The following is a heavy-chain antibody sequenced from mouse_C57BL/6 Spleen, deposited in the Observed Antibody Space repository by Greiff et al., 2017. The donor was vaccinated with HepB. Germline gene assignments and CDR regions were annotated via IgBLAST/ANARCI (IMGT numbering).Heavy chain of an antibody. CDR1: GYAFSSYW. CDR3: ARLGRVDFDV. J-gene: IGHJ1*03. Sequence: QVQLKESGAELVKPGASVKISCKASGYAFSSYWMNWVKQRPGKGLEWIGQIYPGDGDTNYNGKFKGKATLTADKSSSTAYMQLSSLTSEDSAVYFCARLGRVDFDVWGTGTTVTVSS. CDR2: IYPGDGDT. D-gene: IGHD4-1*01. V-gene: IGHV1-80*01.